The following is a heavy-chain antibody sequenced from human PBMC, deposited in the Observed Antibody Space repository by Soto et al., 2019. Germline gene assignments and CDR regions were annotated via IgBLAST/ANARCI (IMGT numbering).Heavy chain of an antibody. V-gene: IGHV1-8*01. CDR2: MNPNSGNT. CDR1: GYTFTSYD. J-gene: IGHJ4*02. Sequence: ASVKVSCKASGYTFTSYDINWVRQATGQGLEWMGWMNPNSGNTGYAQKFQGRVTMTRNTSISTAYMELSSLRSEDTAVYYCARAHGDGYNWDYDYWGQGTLVTVSS. D-gene: IGHD5-12*01. CDR3: ARAHGDGYNWDYDY.